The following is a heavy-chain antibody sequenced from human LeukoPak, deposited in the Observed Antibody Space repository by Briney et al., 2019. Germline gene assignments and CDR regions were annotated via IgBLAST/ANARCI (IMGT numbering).Heavy chain of an antibody. D-gene: IGHD6-19*01. CDR3: ARDTGSGWYLEDY. V-gene: IGHV1-2*02. J-gene: IGHJ4*02. CDR1: GYTFTGYY. Sequence: GASVKVSCKASGYTFTGYYMHWVRQAPGQGLEWMGWINPNSGGTNYAQKFQGRVTMTRDTSISTAYMELSRLRSDDTAVYYCARDTGSGWYLEDYWGQGTLVTVSS. CDR2: INPNSGGT.